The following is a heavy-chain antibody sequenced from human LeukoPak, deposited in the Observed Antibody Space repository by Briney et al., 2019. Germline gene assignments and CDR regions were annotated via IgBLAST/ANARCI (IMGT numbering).Heavy chain of an antibody. V-gene: IGHV1-2*02. J-gene: IGHJ4*02. D-gene: IGHD6-13*01. Sequence: ASVKVSCKASGYTFTGYYMHWVRQAPGQGLEWMGWINPNSGGTNYAQKFQGRVTMTRDTSISTAYMELSRLRSDDTAVYYCARVAQQWSSSWDPFDYWGQGTLVTVSS. CDR2: INPNSGGT. CDR1: GYTFTGYY. CDR3: ARVAQQWSSSWDPFDY.